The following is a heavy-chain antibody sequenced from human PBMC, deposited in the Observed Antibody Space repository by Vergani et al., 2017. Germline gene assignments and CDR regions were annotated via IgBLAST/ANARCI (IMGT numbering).Heavy chain of an antibody. V-gene: IGHV7-4-1*02. CDR1: GYTFTSYA. J-gene: IGHJ4*02. D-gene: IGHD4-17*01. CDR2: INTNTGNP. CDR3: ARDPIDYGDYSVGRFDY. Sequence: QVQLVQSGSELKKPGASVKVSCKASGYTFTSYAMNWVRQAPGQGLEWMGWINTNTGNPTYAQGFTGRFVFSLDTSVSTAYLQISSLKAEDTAVYYCARDPIDYGDYSVGRFDYWGQGTLVTVSS.